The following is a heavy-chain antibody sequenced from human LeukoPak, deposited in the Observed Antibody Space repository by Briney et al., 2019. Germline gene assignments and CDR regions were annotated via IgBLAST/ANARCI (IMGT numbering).Heavy chain of an antibody. Sequence: PGGSLRLSCAASGFTFSRYAMSWVRQAPGKGLEWVSAIIASGGSTYYADSVKGRFTISRDNSKNTLYLQMNSLRAEDTAIYYCAKELWFGDPPPYFDYWGQGTLVTVSS. J-gene: IGHJ4*02. CDR3: AKELWFGDPPPYFDY. D-gene: IGHD3-10*01. CDR1: GFTFSRYA. CDR2: IIASGGST. V-gene: IGHV3-23*01.